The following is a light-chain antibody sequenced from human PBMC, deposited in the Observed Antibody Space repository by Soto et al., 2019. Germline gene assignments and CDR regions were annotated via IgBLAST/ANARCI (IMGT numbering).Light chain of an antibody. J-gene: IGKJ4*02. V-gene: IGKV1-5*01. CDR1: QSISSS. CDR3: QQHNSFPRT. Sequence: DIQMTQSPSTQSASLGDRVTITCRASQSISSSLAWYQQKPGKAPKLLIYDASTLQSGVPSRFSGSGSGTEFTLTINSLQPEDFATYYCQQHNSFPRTFGGGTKVDIK. CDR2: DAS.